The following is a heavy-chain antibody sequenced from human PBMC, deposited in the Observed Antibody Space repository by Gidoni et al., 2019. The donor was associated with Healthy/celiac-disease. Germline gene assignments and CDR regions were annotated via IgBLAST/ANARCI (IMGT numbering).Heavy chain of an antibody. CDR2: IIPILGTA. V-gene: IGHV1-69*01. CDR1: GGAFSSYA. Sequence: QVQQVQSGAEVKKPGSSVKVPCKAAGGAFSSYAISWVRHAPGQGLEWMGGIIPILGTANYAQKFQGRVTITADESTSTAYMELSSLRSEDTAVYYCARDLYSSSSRDAFDIWGQGTMVTVSS. CDR3: ARDLYSSSSRDAFDI. D-gene: IGHD6-13*01. J-gene: IGHJ3*02.